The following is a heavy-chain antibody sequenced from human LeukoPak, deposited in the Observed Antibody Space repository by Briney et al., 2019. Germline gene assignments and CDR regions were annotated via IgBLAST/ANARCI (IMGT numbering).Heavy chain of an antibody. J-gene: IGHJ2*01. CDR3: ARTTPRFRSVRAFDL. D-gene: IGHD1-1*01. V-gene: IGHV3-33*01. CDR2: IWYDGSNK. CDR1: GFTFSSYG. Sequence: GRSLRLSCAASGFTFSSYGMHWVRQAPGKGLEWVAVIWYDGSNKYYADSVKGRFTISRDNSKNTLYLQMNSLRAEDTAVYYCARTTPRFRSVRAFDLWGRGTLVTVSS.